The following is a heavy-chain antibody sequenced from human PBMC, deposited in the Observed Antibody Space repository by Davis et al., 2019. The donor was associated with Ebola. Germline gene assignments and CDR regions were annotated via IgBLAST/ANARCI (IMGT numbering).Heavy chain of an antibody. D-gene: IGHD2-2*02. CDR3: ATDGYCSSTSCYRYHYYGMDV. J-gene: IGHJ6*02. V-gene: IGHV3-15*07. CDR1: GFTFSYAW. CDR2: IKSKTDGGTT. Sequence: GESLKISCAASGFTFSYAWMNWVRQAPGKGLEWVGRIKSKTDGGTTDYAAPVKGRFTISRDDSKTTLSLQMDSLKTEDTAVYYCATDGYCSSTSCYRYHYYGMDVWGQGTTVTVSS.